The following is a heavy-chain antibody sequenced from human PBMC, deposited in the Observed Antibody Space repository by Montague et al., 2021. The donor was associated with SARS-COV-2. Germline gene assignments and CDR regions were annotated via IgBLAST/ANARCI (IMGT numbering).Heavy chain of an antibody. Sequence: SETLSLTCTVSGGSIASNYWNWIRQSPGKRPERIGYVYYNGDTKYNPSLQSRVTISIDTSENQISLWLNSVTAADTAVSFCARGGAFDPWGQGRLVTVSS. CDR3: ARGGAFDP. CDR2: VYYNGDT. V-gene: IGHV4-59*08. J-gene: IGHJ3*01. CDR1: GGSIASNY.